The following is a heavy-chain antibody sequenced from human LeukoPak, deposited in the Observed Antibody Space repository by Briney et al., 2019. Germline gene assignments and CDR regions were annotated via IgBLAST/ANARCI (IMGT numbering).Heavy chain of an antibody. V-gene: IGHV3-13*01. J-gene: IGHJ4*02. CDR3: ARGEYDSSGYYFSY. CDR1: GFTFSSYD. CDR2: IGTAGDT. Sequence: GGSLRLSCAASGFTFSSYDMHWVRQATGKGLEWVSAIGTAGDTYYPDSVKGRFTISRENAKNSLYLQMNSLRAGDTAVYYCARGEYDSSGYYFSYWGQGTLVTVSS. D-gene: IGHD3-22*01.